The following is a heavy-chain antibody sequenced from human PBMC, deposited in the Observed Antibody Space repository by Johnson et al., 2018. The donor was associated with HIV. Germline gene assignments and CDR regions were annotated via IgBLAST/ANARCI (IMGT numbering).Heavy chain of an antibody. CDR1: GFTFDDYG. Sequence: VQLVESGGGVVRPGGSLRLSCAASGFTFDDYGMSWVRHAPGKGLEWVSGINWNGGSTGYADSVKGRFTISRDNAKNSLYLQMNSLRAEDTALYFCARGSRYCSGGSCPEAFDIWGQGTMVTVSS. V-gene: IGHV3-20*04. CDR2: INWNGGST. D-gene: IGHD2-15*01. CDR3: ARGSRYCSGGSCPEAFDI. J-gene: IGHJ3*02.